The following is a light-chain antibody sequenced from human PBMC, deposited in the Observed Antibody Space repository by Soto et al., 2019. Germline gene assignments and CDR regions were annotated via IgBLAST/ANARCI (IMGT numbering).Light chain of an antibody. CDR2: GAS. CDR1: QTVSSSY. CDR3: QQYGSSPWT. V-gene: IGKV3-20*01. J-gene: IGKJ1*01. Sequence: EIVLTQSPGTLSLFPGERATLSCRASQTVSSSYLAWYQHKPGQAPRLLIYGASTRATGIPDRFSGSGSATDFTLTVSRLEPEDFAVYYCQQYGSSPWTFGQGTKVEIK.